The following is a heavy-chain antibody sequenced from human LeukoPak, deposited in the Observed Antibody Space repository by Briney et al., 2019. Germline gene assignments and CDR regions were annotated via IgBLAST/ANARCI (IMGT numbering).Heavy chain of an antibody. CDR3: AKDAFSSGWELFDY. V-gene: IGHV3-30*18. Sequence: TGGSLRLSCAASGFTFSSYGMHWVRQAPGKGLECVAVISYDGSDKYYADSVKGRFTISRDNSKNTLYLQMNSLRAEDTAVYSCAKDAFSSGWELFDYWGQGTLVTVSS. J-gene: IGHJ4*02. CDR1: GFTFSSYG. D-gene: IGHD6-19*01. CDR2: ISYDGSDK.